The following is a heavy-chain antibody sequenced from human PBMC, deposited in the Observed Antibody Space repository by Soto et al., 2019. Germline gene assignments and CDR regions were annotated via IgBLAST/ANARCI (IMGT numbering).Heavy chain of an antibody. J-gene: IGHJ6*02. CDR3: AKANGGVGRVPRGGSYAYYGMDV. D-gene: IGHD3-16*01. CDR1: GFSFGDHA. V-gene: IGHV3-9*01. CDR2: ISWDSGTL. Sequence: EVQLVESGGDLVQPGGSLRLSCAASGFSFGDHAMHWVRQVPGRGLEWVSGISWDSGTLDYGDSVKGRFSITRDNAKNSLSLPMNSLRPEDTAFYFCAKANGGVGRVPRGGSYAYYGMDVWGQGTTVTVSS.